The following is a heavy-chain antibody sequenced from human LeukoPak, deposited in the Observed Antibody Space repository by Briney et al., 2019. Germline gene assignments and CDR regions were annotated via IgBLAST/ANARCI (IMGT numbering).Heavy chain of an antibody. V-gene: IGHV4-59*05. CDR1: GGSISNYY. D-gene: IGHD5-24*01. Sequence: PSETLSLTCSVSGGSISNYYWSWIRQPAGKGLEWIGSIYYSGSTYYNPSLKSRVTISVDTSKKQLSLKLSSVTAADTAVYYCARQDDYNFDYWGQGTLVTVSS. CDR3: ARQDDYNFDY. J-gene: IGHJ4*02. CDR2: IYYSGST.